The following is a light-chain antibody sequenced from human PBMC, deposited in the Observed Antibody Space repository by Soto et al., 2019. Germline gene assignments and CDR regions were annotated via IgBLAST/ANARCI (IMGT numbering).Light chain of an antibody. V-gene: IGLV4-69*01. Sequence: QSVLTQSPSASASLGASVKLTCTLSSGHSSYVIAWHQKQPGKGPRYLMDLNNDGSHSKGDGIPDRFSGSSSRAERYLIISSLQSEDEADYYRQTWGTGIQVFGGGTKLTVL. J-gene: IGLJ2*01. CDR2: LNNDGSH. CDR1: SGHSSYV. CDR3: QTWGTGIQV.